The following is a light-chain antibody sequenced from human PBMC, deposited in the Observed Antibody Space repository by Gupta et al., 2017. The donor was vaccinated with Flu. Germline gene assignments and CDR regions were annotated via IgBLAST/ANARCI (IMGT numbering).Light chain of an antibody. Sequence: PSSLSASVGDRVTITCLASQSISTYLNWYQQKRGKAPKLLIYAASSLKSGVSSRFSGGGSGTDFTLTISGLQSEDSATYYCQQSDSNLWTFGQGTKVEVK. CDR1: QSISTY. J-gene: IGKJ1*01. V-gene: IGKV1-39*01. CDR2: AAS. CDR3: QQSDSNLWT.